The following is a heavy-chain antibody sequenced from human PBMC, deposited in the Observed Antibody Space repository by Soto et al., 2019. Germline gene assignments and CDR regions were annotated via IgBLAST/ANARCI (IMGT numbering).Heavy chain of an antibody. CDR2: ISPFSGET. J-gene: IGHJ4*02. Sequence: QVQLVQSGTEVKKPAASVQVSCKASGYPFTSYGIVCVRQAPGHGLEWMGWISPFSGETRYTEKFHDRLTLTTDTSTKTAYMDLRNLTFDDTAIYFCARGPVAGSDFWGQGTLVTVSS. D-gene: IGHD6-19*01. V-gene: IGHV1-18*01. CDR1: GYPFTSYG. CDR3: ARGPVAGSDF.